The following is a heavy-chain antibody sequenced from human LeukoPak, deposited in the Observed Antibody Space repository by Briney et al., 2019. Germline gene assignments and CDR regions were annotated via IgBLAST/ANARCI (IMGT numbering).Heavy chain of an antibody. CDR1: GGSFSGYY. Sequence: KPSETLSLTCAVYGGSFSGYYWSWIRQPPGKGLEWIGYIYYSGSTNYNPSLKSRVTISVDTSKNQFSLKLSSVTAADTAVYYCARGPGEKGYYYFDYWGQGTLVTVSS. J-gene: IGHJ4*02. V-gene: IGHV4-59*01. D-gene: IGHD1-26*01. CDR2: IYYSGST. CDR3: ARGPGEKGYYYFDY.